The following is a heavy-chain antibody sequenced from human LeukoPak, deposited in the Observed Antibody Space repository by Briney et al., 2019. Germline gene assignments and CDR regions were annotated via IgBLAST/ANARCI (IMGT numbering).Heavy chain of an antibody. CDR1: GGSISSGGYY. D-gene: IGHD4-17*01. Sequence: PSETLSLTCTVSGGSISSGGYYWSWIRQHPGKGLEWIGYIYYSGSTYYNPSLKSRVTISVDTSKNQFSLKLSSVTAADTAVYYCASTNGMTTVTRDWFDPWGQGTLVTVSS. CDR3: ASTNGMTTVTRDWFDP. V-gene: IGHV4-31*03. J-gene: IGHJ5*02. CDR2: IYYSGST.